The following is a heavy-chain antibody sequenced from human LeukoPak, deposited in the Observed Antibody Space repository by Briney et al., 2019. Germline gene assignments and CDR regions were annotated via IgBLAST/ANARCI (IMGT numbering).Heavy chain of an antibody. V-gene: IGHV1-2*02. CDR3: ARATHPSYSGGWWFDY. CDR1: GYTFTGYY. Sequence: ASVKVSCKASGYTFTGYYMHWVRQAPGQGLEWMGWINPNSGGTNYAQKFQGRVTMTRDTSISTAYMELSRLRSDDTAVYYCARATHPSYSGGWWFDYWGQGTLVTVSS. D-gene: IGHD6-19*01. J-gene: IGHJ4*02. CDR2: INPNSGGT.